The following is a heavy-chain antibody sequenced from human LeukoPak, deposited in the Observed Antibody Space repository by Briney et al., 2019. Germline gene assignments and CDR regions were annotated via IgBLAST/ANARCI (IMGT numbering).Heavy chain of an antibody. CDR3: AKGANYDMLTGRRYHYYMDV. V-gene: IGHV3-23*01. D-gene: IGHD3-9*01. J-gene: IGHJ6*03. CDR1: GFTFSSYA. Sequence: GGSLRLSCAASGFTFSSYAMSWVRQPPGKGLEWVSVISASGDSTYFADSVRGRFTISRDNSRNTLYLQMNSLRAEDTAVYYCAKGANYDMLTGRRYHYYMDVWGKGATGTVSS. CDR2: ISASGDST.